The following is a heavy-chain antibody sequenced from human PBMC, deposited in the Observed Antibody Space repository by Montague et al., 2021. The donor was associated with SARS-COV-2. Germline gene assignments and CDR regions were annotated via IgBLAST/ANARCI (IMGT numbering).Heavy chain of an antibody. CDR2: IHSAGRGT. CDR3: AKVGDILTGYSLLNLDD. V-gene: IGHV3-23*03. D-gene: IGHD3-9*01. CDR1: GFTFSNSP. Sequence: SLRLSCAASGFTFSNSPMSWVRQAPGKGLDWVSVIHSAGRGTYSADSFXGLFTISRDNLNNTAYLQMNSLIDVDTALYYCAKVGDILTGYSLLNLDDWGQGTLVVVSS. J-gene: IGHJ4*02.